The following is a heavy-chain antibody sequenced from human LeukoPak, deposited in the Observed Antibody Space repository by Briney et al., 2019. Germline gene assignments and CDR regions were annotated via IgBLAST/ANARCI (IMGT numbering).Heavy chain of an antibody. D-gene: IGHD2-15*01. V-gene: IGHV3-74*03. CDR2: INTGGNDI. Sequence: NPGGSLRLSCAASGFTFSAYWMHWVRQAPGKGLVWLSRINTGGNDITYADSVKGRFTISRDNAKNTLYLQMNSLTVEDTAVYFCTRSLVVGGTRPNDYWGQGTLATVAS. CDR1: GFTFSAYW. J-gene: IGHJ4*02. CDR3: TRSLVVGGTRPNDY.